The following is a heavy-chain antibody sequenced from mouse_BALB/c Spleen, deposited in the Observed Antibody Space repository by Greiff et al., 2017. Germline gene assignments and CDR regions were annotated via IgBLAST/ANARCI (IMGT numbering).Heavy chain of an antibody. Sequence: VQLKESGPELVKPGASVKISCKASGYSFTGYNMNWVKQSNGQSLEWIGNIDPYYGGTSYNQKFKGKATLTVDKSSSTAYMQLKSLTSEDSAVYYCAREGATATYAMDYWGQGTSVTVSS. CDR2: IDPYYGGT. CDR1: GYSFTGYN. V-gene: IGHV1-39*01. CDR3: AREGATATYAMDY. D-gene: IGHD1-2*01. J-gene: IGHJ4*01.